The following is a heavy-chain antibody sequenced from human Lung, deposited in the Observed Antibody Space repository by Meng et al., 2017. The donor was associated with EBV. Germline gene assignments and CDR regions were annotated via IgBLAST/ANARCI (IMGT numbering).Heavy chain of an antibody. CDR3: ARVEVGITSGDY. J-gene: IGHJ4*02. CDR2: INAYNGDT. V-gene: IGHV1-18*01. D-gene: IGHD1-26*01. Sequence: LGQCGGEGAGAVRSVKVPRHASGASFTNYGSSWVRQAPGHGLEGMGWINAYNGDTNYAQTLQGRVTMSTDTSTSTAYMELRSLRSDDTAVYYCARVEVGITSGDYWGQGTLVTVSS. CDR1: GASFTNYG.